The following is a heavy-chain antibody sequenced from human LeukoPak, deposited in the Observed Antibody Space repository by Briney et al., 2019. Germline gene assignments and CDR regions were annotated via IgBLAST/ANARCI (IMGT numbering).Heavy chain of an antibody. CDR3: ARAPSPYESNWFDP. J-gene: IGHJ5*02. D-gene: IGHD2-8*01. Sequence: SDTLSLTCTVSGGSISSYYWSWIRQPPGKGLEWIGYIYYSGSTNYNPSLKSRVTISVDTSKNQFSLKLSSVTAADTAVYYCARAPSPYESNWFDPWGQGTLVTVSS. CDR1: GGSISSYY. V-gene: IGHV4-59*07. CDR2: IYYSGST.